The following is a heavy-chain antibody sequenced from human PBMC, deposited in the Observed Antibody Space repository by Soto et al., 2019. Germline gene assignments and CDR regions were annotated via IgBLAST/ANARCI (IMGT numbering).Heavy chain of an antibody. CDR3: AKKRVSGTSAMDV. V-gene: IGHV1-18*04. CDR1: GYTFTSYG. D-gene: IGHD3-10*01. Sequence: QVQLVQSGAEVKKPGASVRVSCKASGYTFTSYGISWVRQAPGQGLEWMGWISAYNGNTNLPEQFQGRVTMSINTATPTGHMELRSLRSDDTAVYYCAKKRVSGTSAMDVWGQGTNVTV. J-gene: IGHJ6*02. CDR2: ISAYNGNT.